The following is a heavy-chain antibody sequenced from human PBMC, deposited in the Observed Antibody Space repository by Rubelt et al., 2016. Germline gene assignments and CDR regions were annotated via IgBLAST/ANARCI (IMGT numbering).Heavy chain of an antibody. J-gene: IGHJ6*02. D-gene: IGHD6-13*01. CDR2: INHSGST. CDR1: GGSFSGYY. CDR3: ARGRRGSSSWLGRDYYGMDV. V-gene: IGHV4-34*01. Sequence: QVQLQQWGAGLLKPSETLSLTCAVYGGSFSGYYWSWIRQPPGKGLEWIGEINHSGSTNYNPSLKSRVTISVATSKNQCCLKLSAVTAADTAVYYCARGRRGSSSWLGRDYYGMDVWGQGTTVTVSS.